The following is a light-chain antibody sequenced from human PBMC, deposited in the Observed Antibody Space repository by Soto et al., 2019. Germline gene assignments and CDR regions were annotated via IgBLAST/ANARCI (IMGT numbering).Light chain of an antibody. CDR1: QSAGNF. J-gene: IGKJ5*01. V-gene: IGKV3D-15*01. Sequence: IVMTQSPATLSLSPGETASLSCRASQSAGNFLAWHQQKPGQAPRLLIYYISTRATGIPARFSGSGSGTEFTLTINSLQSEDSAVYYCQQHNQWPITFGQGTRLEIK. CDR2: YIS. CDR3: QQHNQWPIT.